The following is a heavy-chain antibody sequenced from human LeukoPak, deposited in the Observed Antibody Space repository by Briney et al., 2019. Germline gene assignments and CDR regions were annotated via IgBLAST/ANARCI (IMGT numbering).Heavy chain of an antibody. CDR3: ARDPPVGTGTIFDY. J-gene: IGHJ4*02. CDR2: IYYSGST. Sequence: SETLSLSCTISGGSISSGGYYWSWIRRHPGKGLEWIGYIYYSGSTYYNPSLKSRVTISLNRSKNQSPLKLASGPAADTAVSYCARDPPVGTGTIFDYCGQGTLVTVSS. V-gene: IGHV4-31*03. CDR1: GGSISSGGYY. D-gene: IGHD1-7*01.